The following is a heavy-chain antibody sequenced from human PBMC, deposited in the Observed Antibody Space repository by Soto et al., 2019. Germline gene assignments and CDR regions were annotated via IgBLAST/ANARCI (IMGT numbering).Heavy chain of an antibody. CDR3: ARRRVGTSGKYFDL. J-gene: IGHJ4*02. CDR1: GFSLSTASMS. D-gene: IGHD2-8*01. Sequence: SGPPLVHPPQTLTLTCPCSGFSLSTASMSVGCIGQTPGKALEWLPLKDCEDDKFYMTSLKTRLPISKDTSKTHVVLTLTNMDPADTCTSYCARRRVGTSGKYFDLWGQGTLVTVSS. V-gene: IGHV2-70*01. CDR2: KDCEDDK.